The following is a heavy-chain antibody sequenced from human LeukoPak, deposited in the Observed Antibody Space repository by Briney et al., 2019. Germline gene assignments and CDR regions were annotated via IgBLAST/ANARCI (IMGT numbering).Heavy chain of an antibody. J-gene: IGHJ6*02. CDR2: IQHDGTEK. Sequence: GGSLRLSCVASGFTFSSYNMNWVRQAPGKGLEWVANIQHDGTEKNYVDSVRGRFTISRDNAKTSLYLQMNSLRAEDTAVYYCARDSTVATYYGVDVWGQGTTVTVSS. CDR3: ARDSTVATYYGVDV. V-gene: IGHV3-7*01. CDR1: GFTFSSYN. D-gene: IGHD6-19*01.